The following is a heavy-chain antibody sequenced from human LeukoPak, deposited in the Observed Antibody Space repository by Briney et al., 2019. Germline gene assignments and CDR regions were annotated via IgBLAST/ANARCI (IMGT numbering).Heavy chain of an antibody. D-gene: IGHD3-3*01. CDR2: ISYDGSNK. CDR3: AKERYDFWSGLGGYYYYYIYV. CDR1: GFTFSSYG. V-gene: IGHV3-30*18. Sequence: GGSLRLSCAASGFTFSSYGMHWVRQAPGKGLEWEAVISYDGSNKYYADSVKGRFTISRDNSKNTLYLQMNSLRAEDTAVYCYAKERYDFWSGLGGYYYYYIYVWGKGTTVTVSS. J-gene: IGHJ6*03.